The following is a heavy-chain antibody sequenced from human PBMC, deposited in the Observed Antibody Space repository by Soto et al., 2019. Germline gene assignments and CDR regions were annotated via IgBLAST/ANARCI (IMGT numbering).Heavy chain of an antibody. CDR3: AVAMVREILIFESSGMHV. D-gene: IGHD3-10*01. CDR1: GGTFNNYA. V-gene: IGHV1-69*01. J-gene: IGHJ6*02. CDR2: LIPNFDTP. Sequence: QVQLVQSGAEVQKPGSSVKVSCKTSGGTFNNYAISWVQQAPGQGLEWMGGLIPNFDTPNYAQKFQDKLTIIADESTSTVSMELRSLRSDDTAVYYCAVAMVREILIFESSGMHVWGQGTTVTVSS.